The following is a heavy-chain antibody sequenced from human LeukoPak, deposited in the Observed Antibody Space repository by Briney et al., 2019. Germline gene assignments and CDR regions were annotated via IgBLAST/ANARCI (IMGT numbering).Heavy chain of an antibody. V-gene: IGHV3-9*01. CDR1: GFTFDDYA. CDR2: ISWNSGSI. D-gene: IGHD3-10*01. CDR3: AKDPRLQWFGESSYDY. J-gene: IGHJ4*02. Sequence: PGRSLRLSCAASGFTFDDYAMHWVRQAPGKGLEWVSGISWNSGSIGYADSVKGRFTISRDNAKNSLYLQMNSLRAEDTALYYCAKDPRLQWFGESSYDYWGQGTLVTVSS.